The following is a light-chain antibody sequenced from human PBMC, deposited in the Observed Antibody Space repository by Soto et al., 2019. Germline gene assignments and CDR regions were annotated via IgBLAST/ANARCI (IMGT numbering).Light chain of an antibody. J-gene: IGLJ1*01. CDR3: SSSTSITTLDV. CDR1: SSDVGGYNY. CDR2: EVS. Sequence: QSALTQPASVSGSPGQSITISCTGTSSDVGGYNYDSWYQQHPGKAPKLVIFEVSYRPSGVSNRFSGSKSGNTASLTISGLQAEDEADYYCSSSTSITTLDVFGTGTKVTVL. V-gene: IGLV2-14*01.